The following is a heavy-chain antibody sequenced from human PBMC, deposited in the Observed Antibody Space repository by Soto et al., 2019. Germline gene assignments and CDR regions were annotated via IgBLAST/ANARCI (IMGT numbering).Heavy chain of an antibody. J-gene: IGHJ4*02. D-gene: IGHD3-3*01. CDR1: GYTFASYY. CDR2: INPSGGST. V-gene: IGHV1-46*03. Sequence: ASVTVSCKASGYTFASYYMHWVRQAPGQGLEWMGIINPSGGSTSYAQKFQGRVTMTRDTSTSTVYMELSSLRSEDTAVYYCATGLRFLETIDYWGQGTLVTVSS. CDR3: ATGLRFLETIDY.